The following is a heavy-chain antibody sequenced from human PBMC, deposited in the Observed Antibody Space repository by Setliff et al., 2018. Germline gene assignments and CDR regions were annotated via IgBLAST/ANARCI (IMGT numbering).Heavy chain of an antibody. Sequence: SETLSLTCTVSGGSISSYYWSWIRQPAGKGLEWIGRIYIGGSANYNPSLKSRVTMSIDTSKNQFSLKLSSVTAADTAVYYCARAEYYYGSGSFHPYYMDVWGQGTTVTVSS. V-gene: IGHV4-4*07. CDR2: IYIGGSA. D-gene: IGHD3-10*01. CDR1: GGSISSYY. CDR3: ARAEYYYGSGSFHPYYMDV. J-gene: IGHJ6*03.